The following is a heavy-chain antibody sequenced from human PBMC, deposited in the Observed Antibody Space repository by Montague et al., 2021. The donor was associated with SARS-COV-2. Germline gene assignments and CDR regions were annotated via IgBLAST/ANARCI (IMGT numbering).Heavy chain of an antibody. D-gene: IGHD1-20*01. Sequence: SETLSLTCTVSGGSISSSSYYWGWLRQPPGKGLEWIGSIYYNGSTYYNPSLKSRVTISVDTSKNQFSLKLSSVTAADTAVYYCARRVTGTTVHYYYYGMDVWGQGTTVTVSS. CDR2: IYYNGST. J-gene: IGHJ6*02. CDR1: GGSISSSSYY. CDR3: ARRVTGTTVHYYYYGMDV. V-gene: IGHV4-39*01.